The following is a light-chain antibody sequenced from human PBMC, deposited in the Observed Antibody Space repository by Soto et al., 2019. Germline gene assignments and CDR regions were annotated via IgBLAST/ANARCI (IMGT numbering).Light chain of an antibody. CDR2: GAS. CDR1: LSVSSD. CDR3: QQYNNWPLT. Sequence: EIVLTQSPATLSVAPGERATLSCRASLSVSSDLAWFQQKPGQAPRLLMYGASTRATGIPARFSGRGSGTEFTLTISSLQSEDFALYHCQQYNNWPLTFGGGTKVEIK. V-gene: IGKV3-15*01. J-gene: IGKJ4*01.